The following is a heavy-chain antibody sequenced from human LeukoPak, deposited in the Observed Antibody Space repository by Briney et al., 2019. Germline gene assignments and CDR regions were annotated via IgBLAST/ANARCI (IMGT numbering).Heavy chain of an antibody. CDR3: ARDFGLDSSGYYSGAFDI. D-gene: IGHD3-22*01. J-gene: IGHJ3*02. Sequence: GASVKVSCKASGYTFTGYYMHWVRQAPGQGLEWMGWINPNSGGTNYAQKFQGRVTMTRDTSISTAYMELSRLRSDDTAVYYCARDFGLDSSGYYSGAFDIWGQGTMVTVSS. V-gene: IGHV1-2*02. CDR2: INPNSGGT. CDR1: GYTFTGYY.